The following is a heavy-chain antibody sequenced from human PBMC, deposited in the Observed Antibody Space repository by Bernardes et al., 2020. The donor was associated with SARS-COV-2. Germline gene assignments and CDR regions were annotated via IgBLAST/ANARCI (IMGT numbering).Heavy chain of an antibody. CDR1: GGSVNSGTYY. J-gene: IGHJ5*01. Sequence: SETLSLTCNVSGGSVNSGTYYWSWIRQPPGKGLEWIGYIHYNAGTKYNPSHKSRVTISVDTSKNQFSLKVNSVSAADTAVYYCATEDGEWLESWGQGTLVTVSS. V-gene: IGHV4-61*01. CDR2: IHYNAGT. CDR3: ATEDGEWLES. D-gene: IGHD4-17*01.